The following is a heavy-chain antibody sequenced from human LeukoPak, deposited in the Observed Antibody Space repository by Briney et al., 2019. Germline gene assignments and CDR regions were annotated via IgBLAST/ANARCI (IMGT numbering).Heavy chain of an antibody. CDR2: INANSGGT. D-gene: IGHD6-13*01. CDR1: GYTFTDYF. Sequence: ASVKVSCKASGYTFTDYFMHWVRQAPGQGLEWMGWINANSGGTNYAQNFQGRVTMTRDTSISTVYMELSRLRSGDTAVYYCARDLSTYSSSWYGDYWGQGTLVTVSS. V-gene: IGHV1-2*02. J-gene: IGHJ4*02. CDR3: ARDLSTYSSSWYGDY.